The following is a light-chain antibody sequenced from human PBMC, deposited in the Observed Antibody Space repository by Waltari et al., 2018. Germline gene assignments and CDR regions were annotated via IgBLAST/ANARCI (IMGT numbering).Light chain of an antibody. V-gene: IGKV3-20*01. CDR2: GAT. Sequence: EIVLTQSPDTLSLSPGDRATLSCRASQSLGTGYLAWYHQKPGQAPRLLIYGATSRAPDISDRFRGSGSGTDFTLAITRLEPEDFGMYFCQQYAGALTFGGGTRVDMK. CDR3: QQYAGALT. CDR1: QSLGTGY. J-gene: IGKJ4*01.